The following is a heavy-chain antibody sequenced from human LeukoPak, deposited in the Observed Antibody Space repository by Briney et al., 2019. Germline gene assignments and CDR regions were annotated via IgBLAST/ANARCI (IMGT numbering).Heavy chain of an antibody. V-gene: IGHV4-34*01. J-gene: IGHJ4*02. CDR2: INHSGST. CDR3: ARGYGGSYLREFDY. CDR1: GGSINTYY. Sequence: SEALSLTCTVSGGSINTYYWSWIRQPPGKGLEWIGEINHSGSTNYNPSLKSRVTISVDTSKNQFSLKLSSVTAADTAVYYCARGYGGSYLREFDYWGQGTLVTVSS. D-gene: IGHD1-26*01.